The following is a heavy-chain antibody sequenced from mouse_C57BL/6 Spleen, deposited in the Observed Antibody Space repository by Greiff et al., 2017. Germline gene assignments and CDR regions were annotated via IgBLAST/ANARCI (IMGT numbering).Heavy chain of an antibody. J-gene: IGHJ2*01. V-gene: IGHV5-17*01. D-gene: IGHD3-1*01. CDR1: GFTFSDYG. CDR3: ARTGGSGYYVDY. CDR2: ISSGSSTI. Sequence: VQLKESGGGLVKPGGSLKLSCAASGFTFSDYGMHWVRQAPEKGLEWVAYISSGSSTIYYADTVKGRITISRDNAKNTLFLQMTSLRSEDTAMYYGARTGGSGYYVDYWGQGTTLTVSS.